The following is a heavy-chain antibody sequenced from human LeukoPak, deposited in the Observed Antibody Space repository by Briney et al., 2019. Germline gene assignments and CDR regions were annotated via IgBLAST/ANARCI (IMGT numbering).Heavy chain of an antibody. J-gene: IGHJ4*02. CDR1: VYTFTGYY. CDR2: INPNSGGT. D-gene: IGHD3-3*01. Sequence: GASVKVSCKASVYTFTGYYMHWVRQAPGQGLEWMGLINPNSGGTNYAQKFQGRVTMTRDTSISTAYMELSRLRSDDTAVYYCARDGFWSGYHYFDYWGQGTLVTVSS. V-gene: IGHV1-2*02. CDR3: ARDGFWSGYHYFDY.